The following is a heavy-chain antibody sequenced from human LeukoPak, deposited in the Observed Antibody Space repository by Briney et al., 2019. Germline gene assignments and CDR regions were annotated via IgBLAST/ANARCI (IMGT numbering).Heavy chain of an antibody. J-gene: IGHJ3*02. CDR2: IYYNGRT. CDR1: GGSFSSYY. D-gene: IGHD3-10*01. V-gene: IGHV4-59*01. Sequence: SETPSLTCTVSGGSFSSYYWSWIRQPPGKGLEWIGFIYYNGRTNYNPSLKSRVTISVDTSKNQFSLKLSSVTAADTAVYYCARDFSGGGVTFDIWGQGTMVTVSS. CDR3: ARDFSGGGVTFDI.